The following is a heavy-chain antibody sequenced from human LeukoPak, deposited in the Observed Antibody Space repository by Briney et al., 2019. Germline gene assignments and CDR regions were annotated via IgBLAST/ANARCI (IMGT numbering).Heavy chain of an antibody. J-gene: IGHJ4*02. CDR2: ISRSGEIT. CDR3: AKEEVPNDF. CDR1: GFTFSTSA. Sequence: GGSLRLSCAASGFTFSTSAMSWVRQAPGKGLEWVSGISRSGEITYYEDSVRGRFTISKDISKNTLYLQMDSLRAEDTAIYYCAKEEVPNDFWGQGTLVPVSS. D-gene: IGHD1-1*01. V-gene: IGHV3-23*01.